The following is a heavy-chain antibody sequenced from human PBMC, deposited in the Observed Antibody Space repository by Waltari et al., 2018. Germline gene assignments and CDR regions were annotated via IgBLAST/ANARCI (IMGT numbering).Heavy chain of an antibody. CDR2: IYHGDSDT. V-gene: IGHV5-51*01. CDR1: GYSFNSYW. D-gene: IGHD2-15*01. J-gene: IGHJ3*02. CDR3: ARPPVEDAFDI. Sequence: EVQLVQSGAEVKKPGESLKISGQGSGYSFNSYWIGRVRQMPGKGLEWMGIIYHGDSDTRYSPSFQGQVTISADKSISTAYLQWSSLKASDTAMYYCARPPVEDAFDIWGQGTMVTVSS.